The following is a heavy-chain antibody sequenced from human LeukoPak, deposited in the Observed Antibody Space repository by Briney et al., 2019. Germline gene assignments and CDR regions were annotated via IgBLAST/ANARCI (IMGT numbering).Heavy chain of an antibody. V-gene: IGHV4-4*02. D-gene: IGHD2/OR15-2a*01. CDR2: SYHSGST. CDR1: GGSITSSKW. Sequence: SGTLSLTCAVSGGSITSSKWWTWVRQPQGKGLEWIGESYHSGSTNYNPSLKSRVTISVDKSKKQFSLKLSSVTAADTAVYYCARLSPDGFDIWGQGTMVTVFS. J-gene: IGHJ3*02. CDR3: ARLSPDGFDI.